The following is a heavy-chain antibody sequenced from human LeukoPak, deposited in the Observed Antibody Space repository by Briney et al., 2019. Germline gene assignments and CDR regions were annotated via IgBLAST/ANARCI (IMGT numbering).Heavy chain of an antibody. Sequence: ASVKVSCKASGYTFTGYYMHWVRQAPGQGLEWMGWINPNSGGTNYAQKFQGRITMTRDTSISTAYMELSRLRSDDTAVYYCARGLVSAAIPDYYFDYWGQGTLVTVSS. D-gene: IGHD2-2*01. CDR3: ARGLVSAAIPDYYFDY. J-gene: IGHJ4*02. CDR2: INPNSGGT. V-gene: IGHV1-2*02. CDR1: GYTFTGYY.